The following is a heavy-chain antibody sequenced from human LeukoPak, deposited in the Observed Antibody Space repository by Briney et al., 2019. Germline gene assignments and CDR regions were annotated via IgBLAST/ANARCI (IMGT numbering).Heavy chain of an antibody. CDR3: AGPLGNGYSYWYFDL. Sequence: PSETLSLTCTVSGGSITSYYWSWIRQPPGKGLEWIGYIYYSGSTNSNPSLKSRVTISIDTSKNQISLKLSSVTAADTAVYYCAGPLGNGYSYWYFDLWGRGALVTVSS. V-gene: IGHV4-59*01. J-gene: IGHJ2*01. D-gene: IGHD3-22*01. CDR1: GGSITSYY. CDR2: IYYSGST.